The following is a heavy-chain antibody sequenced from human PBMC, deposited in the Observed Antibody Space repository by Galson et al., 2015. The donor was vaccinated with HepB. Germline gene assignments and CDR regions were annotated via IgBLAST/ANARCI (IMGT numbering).Heavy chain of an antibody. J-gene: IGHJ6*02. CDR3: ARDLRQKATGMDV. V-gene: IGHV3-48*01. Sequence: SLRLSCAASGFTFSSYSMNWVRPAPGKGLEWVSYISSSSSTIYYADSVKGRFTISRDNAKNSLYLQMNSLRAEDTAVYYCARDLRQKATGMDVWGQGTTVTVSS. CDR1: GFTFSSYS. CDR2: ISSSSSTI. D-gene: IGHD5-24*01.